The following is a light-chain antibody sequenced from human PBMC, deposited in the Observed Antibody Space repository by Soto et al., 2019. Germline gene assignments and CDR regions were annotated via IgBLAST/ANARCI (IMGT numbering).Light chain of an antibody. J-gene: IGKJ2*01. V-gene: IGKV1-39*01. CDR1: XXXXXX. Sequence: DIQMTQFPSSLSASVGDRVTITCRASXXXXXXXNWYQHKPGKAPKVLIYGASSPESGVPSRFSASGSGTEFTLTITDLHPDDFATYYCQQSYSPPWYTFGQGTKLDIK. CDR3: QQSYSPPWYT. CDR2: GAS.